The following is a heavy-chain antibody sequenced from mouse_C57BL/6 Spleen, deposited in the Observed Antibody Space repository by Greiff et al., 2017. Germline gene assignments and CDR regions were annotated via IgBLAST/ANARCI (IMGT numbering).Heavy chain of an antibody. CDR3: TRGDYYGPSDDV. D-gene: IGHD1-1*01. CDR2: IDPETGGT. CDR1: GYTFTDYE. V-gene: IGHV1-15*01. J-gene: IGHJ1*03. Sequence: QVHVKQSGAELVRPGASVTLSCKASGYTFTDYEMHWVKQTPVHGLEWIGAIDPETGGTAYNQKFKGKAILTADKSSSTAYMELRSLTSEDSAVYYGTRGDYYGPSDDVWGTGTTVTVSS.